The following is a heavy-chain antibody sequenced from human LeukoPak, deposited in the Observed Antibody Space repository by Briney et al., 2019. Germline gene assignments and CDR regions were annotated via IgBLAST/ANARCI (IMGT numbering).Heavy chain of an antibody. V-gene: IGHV3-23*01. Sequence: GGSLRLSCAASGFTFGSYAMSWVRQAPGRGLEWVSGISTSGGSSSYADSVKGRFTISRDNPRNTLYMEMNSLRAEDTALYYCAIMHPYYDGSGYWVQWGQGTLVTVSA. J-gene: IGHJ4*02. D-gene: IGHD3-22*01. CDR3: AIMHPYYDGSGYWVQ. CDR2: ISTSGGSS. CDR1: GFTFGSYA.